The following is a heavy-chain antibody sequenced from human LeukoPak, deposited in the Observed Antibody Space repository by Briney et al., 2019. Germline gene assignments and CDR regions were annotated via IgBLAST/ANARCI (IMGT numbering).Heavy chain of an antibody. CDR3: ARGLGIIDYPPAGYYFDY. J-gene: IGHJ4*02. Sequence: SETLPLTCTVSGGSISNRNYYWAWIRQPPGKGLEWIGEINHSGSTNYNPSLKSRVTISVDTSKNQFSLKLSSVTAADTAVYYCARGLGIIDYPPAGYYFDYWGQGTLVTVSS. CDR2: INHSGST. CDR1: GGSISNRNYY. V-gene: IGHV4-39*07. D-gene: IGHD3-16*01.